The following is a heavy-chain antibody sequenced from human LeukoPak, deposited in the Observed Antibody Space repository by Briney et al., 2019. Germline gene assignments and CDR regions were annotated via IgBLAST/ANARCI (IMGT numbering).Heavy chain of an antibody. J-gene: IGHJ4*02. CDR2: IYDTGTPT. CDR3: ARLTKGEQWLAYYFDY. V-gene: IGHV4-59*08. D-gene: IGHD6-19*01. Sequence: PSETLSLTCTVSGGSISGRVWSWIRQPPGEGLDYMGFIYDTGTPTNYNPLLKSRGTLSVDTSKNQFSLKMNSVTAADTAVYYCARLTKGEQWLAYYFDYWGQGALVTVSS. CDR1: GGSISGRV.